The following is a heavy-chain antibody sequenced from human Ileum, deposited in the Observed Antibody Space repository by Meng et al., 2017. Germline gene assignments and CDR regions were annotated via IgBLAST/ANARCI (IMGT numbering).Heavy chain of an antibody. CDR1: GGSISSDGYY. Sequence: QVQLQESGPGLVKPSQTLSLTCTVTGGSISSDGYYWSWIRQHPGKGLEFIGYIYHSGRASYTPSLKSQVNISADTSKNNFSLRLGSVTAADTAVYYCARGAAPGGVVGGCFDYWGQGTLVTVSS. V-gene: IGHV4-31*01. J-gene: IGHJ4*02. CDR2: IYHSGRA. D-gene: IGHD3-16*01. CDR3: ARGAAPGGVVGGCFDY.